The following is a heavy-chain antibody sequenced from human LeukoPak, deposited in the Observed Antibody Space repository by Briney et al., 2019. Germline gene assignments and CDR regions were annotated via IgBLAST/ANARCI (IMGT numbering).Heavy chain of an antibody. V-gene: IGHV3-23*01. CDR2: ISGSGGST. CDR3: AKGTLEYCSGASRYPLDY. Sequence: GGSLRLSCAASGFTFSSYAMSWVRQAPGKGLEWVSAISGSGGSTYYADSVKGRFTISRDNSKNTLSLQMNSLRAEDTAVYYCAKGTLEYCSGASRYPLDYWGQGTLVTVSS. J-gene: IGHJ4*02. CDR1: GFTFSSYA. D-gene: IGHD2-15*01.